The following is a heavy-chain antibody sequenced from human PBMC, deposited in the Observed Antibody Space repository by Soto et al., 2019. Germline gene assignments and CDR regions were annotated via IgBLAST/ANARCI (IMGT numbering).Heavy chain of an antibody. Sequence: QITLNESGPTQVKPRQTLTLTCTFSGFSLTTSGVGVGWIRQSPGKAPEWLALIYWDDDKRYSPSLKSRLTLTKDTSKNQVVLTMADLDPADTATSSCAHTVLRTVFGLVTTTAIYFDFWGQGTPVAVSS. J-gene: IGHJ4*02. D-gene: IGHD3-3*01. CDR2: IYWDDDK. V-gene: IGHV2-5*02. CDR3: AHTVLRTVFGLVTTTAIYFDF. CDR1: GFSLTTSGVG.